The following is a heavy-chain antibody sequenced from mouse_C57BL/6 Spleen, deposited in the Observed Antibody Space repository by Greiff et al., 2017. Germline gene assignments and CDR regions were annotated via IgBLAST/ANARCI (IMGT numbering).Heavy chain of an antibody. V-gene: IGHV1-55*01. CDR3: ARPPHYYGSRYFDV. Sequence: QVQLQQPGAELVKPGASVKMSCKASGYTFTSYWITWVKQRPGQGLEWIGDIYPGSGSTNYNEKFKSKATLTVDPSSSTAYMQRSILTSDDSAVYYCARPPHYYGSRYFDVWGTGTTVTFSS. J-gene: IGHJ1*03. CDR1: GYTFTSYW. CDR2: IYPGSGST. D-gene: IGHD1-1*01.